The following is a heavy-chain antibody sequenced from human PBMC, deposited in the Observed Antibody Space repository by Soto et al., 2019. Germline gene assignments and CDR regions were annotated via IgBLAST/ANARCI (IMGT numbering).Heavy chain of an antibody. V-gene: IGHV1-69*06. CDR1: GGTFSSYA. J-gene: IGHJ4*02. Sequence: SVKVSCKASGGTFSSYAISWVRQAPGQGLEWMGGIIPIFGTANYAQKFQGRVTITADKSTSTAYMELSSLRSEDTAVYYCARAPPGGYYGSGSYVYWGQGTLVTVSS. CDR2: IIPIFGTA. CDR3: ARAPPGGYYGSGSYVY. D-gene: IGHD3-10*01.